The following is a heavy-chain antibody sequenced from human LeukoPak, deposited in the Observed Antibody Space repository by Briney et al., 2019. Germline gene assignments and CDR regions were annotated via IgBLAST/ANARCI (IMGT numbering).Heavy chain of an antibody. J-gene: IGHJ5*02. CDR1: AYTFSTYL. CDR3: ARDLGLRGVTNWFDP. D-gene: IGHD3-10*01. V-gene: IGHV1-46*01. Sequence: ASVKVSCKASAYTFSTYLLHWVRQAPGQGLEWMGIIDPSGGSTDYAQKFQGRVTMTRDTSTSTVYMELSSLRSEDTAVYYCARDLGLRGVTNWFDPWGQGTPVTVSS. CDR2: IDPSGGST.